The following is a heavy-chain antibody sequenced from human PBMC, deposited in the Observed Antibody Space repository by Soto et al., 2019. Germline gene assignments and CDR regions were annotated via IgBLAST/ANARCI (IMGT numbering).Heavy chain of an antibody. CDR2: IWYDGSIK. D-gene: IGHD1-26*01. CDR1: GFTFSSYG. CDR3: ARDLGIVGATSGAFDI. J-gene: IGHJ3*02. Sequence: QVQLVESGGGVVQPGRSLRLSCAASGFTFSSYGMHWVRQAPGKGLEWVAVIWYDGSIKYYADSVKGRFTISRDNSKNTLYLQMNSLRAEDTAVYYCARDLGIVGATSGAFDIWGQGTMVTVSS. V-gene: IGHV3-33*01.